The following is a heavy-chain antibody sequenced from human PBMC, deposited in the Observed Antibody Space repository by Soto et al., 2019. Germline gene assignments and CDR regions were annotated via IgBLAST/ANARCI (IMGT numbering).Heavy chain of an antibody. D-gene: IGHD6-13*01. V-gene: IGHV1-69*13. J-gene: IGHJ6*02. CDR1: GGTFSSYA. CDR2: IIPIFGTA. Sequence: SVKVSCKASGGTFSSYAISWVRQAPGQGLEWMGGIIPIFGTANYAQKFQGRVTITADESTSTAYMELSSLRSEDTAVYYCARGTGRAAAWRMDVWGQGTTVTVS. CDR3: ARGTGRAAAWRMDV.